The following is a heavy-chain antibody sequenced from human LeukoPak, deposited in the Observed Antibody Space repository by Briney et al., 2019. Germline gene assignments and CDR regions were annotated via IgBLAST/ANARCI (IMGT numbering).Heavy chain of an antibody. J-gene: IGHJ4*02. V-gene: IGHV3-23*01. CDR2: INSGGTNI. CDR3: AREFGSGSYLYFAY. CDR1: GFTFSSYA. D-gene: IGHD3-10*01. Sequence: PGGSLRLSCAASGFTFSSYAMSWVRQAPGRGLEWVSTINSGGTNIFYADSVKGRFTISRDSSKNTLYLQMNGLGAEDTAIYYCAREFGSGSYLYFAYWGQGALVAVSS.